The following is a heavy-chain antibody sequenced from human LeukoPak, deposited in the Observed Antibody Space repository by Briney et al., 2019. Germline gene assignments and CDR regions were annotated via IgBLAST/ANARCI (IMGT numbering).Heavy chain of an antibody. CDR3: AKDDRWLQFCC. J-gene: IGHJ4*02. V-gene: IGHV3-23*01. Sequence: PWGSLRLSCVASGFTFSSHGMNWVRQALGKGLEWVSGIIPSGHTTYYADSVRGRFTISRDNSRNTVYLQMNSLRAEDTAVYYCAKDDRWLQFCCWGQGTLVTVSA. D-gene: IGHD5-24*01. CDR2: IIPSGHTT. CDR1: GFTFSSHG.